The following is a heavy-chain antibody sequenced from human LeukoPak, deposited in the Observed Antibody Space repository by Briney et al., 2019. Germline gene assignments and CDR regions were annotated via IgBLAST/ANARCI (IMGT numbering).Heavy chain of an antibody. D-gene: IGHD5-12*01. CDR3: AREVGSGYGYGMDV. CDR1: GGSIGTYY. J-gene: IGHJ6*02. Sequence: SETLSLTCTISGGSIGTYYWSWIRQPPGKGLEWIGWVYYPGHTRYNPSLKSRVTIWLETSKNQFSLSLTSVIAADTALYYCAREVGSGYGYGMDVWGQGNTVTVSS. V-gene: IGHV4-59*01. CDR2: VYYPGHT.